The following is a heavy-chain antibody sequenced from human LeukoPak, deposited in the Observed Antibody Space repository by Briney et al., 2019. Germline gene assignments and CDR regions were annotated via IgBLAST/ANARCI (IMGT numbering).Heavy chain of an antibody. CDR1: GYTFTSYG. CDR2: ISAYNGNT. Sequence: ASVTVSCTASGYTFTSYGISWVRQAPGQGLEWMGWISAYNGNTNYAQKLQGRVTMTTDTSTSTAYMELRSLRSDDTAVYYCARELELSDAFDIGGQGTMVTVSS. J-gene: IGHJ3*02. D-gene: IGHD1-7*01. V-gene: IGHV1-18*01. CDR3: ARELELSDAFDI.